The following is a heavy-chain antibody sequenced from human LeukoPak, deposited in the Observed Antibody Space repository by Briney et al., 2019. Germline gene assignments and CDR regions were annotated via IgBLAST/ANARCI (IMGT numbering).Heavy chain of an antibody. V-gene: IGHV1-46*03. J-gene: IGHJ4*02. CDR2: INPSGGST. CDR3: ARDSHYDFWSGYYEDY. CDR1: GYTFTSHY. D-gene: IGHD3-3*01. Sequence: ASVKVSCKASGYTFTSHYMHWVRQAPGQGLEWMGIINPSGGSTSYAQKFQGRVTMTRDTSTSTVYMELSSLRSEDTAVYYCARDSHYDFWSGYYEDYWGQGTLVTVSS.